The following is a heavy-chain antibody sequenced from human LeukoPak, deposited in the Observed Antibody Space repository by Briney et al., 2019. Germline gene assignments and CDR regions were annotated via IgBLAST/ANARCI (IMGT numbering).Heavy chain of an antibody. D-gene: IGHD3-3*01. CDR1: GYSISSGYY. V-gene: IGHV4-38-2*01. CDR2: IYHSGST. J-gene: IGHJ4*02. Sequence: SETLSLTCAVSGYSISSGYYWGWIRQPPGKGLEWIGSIYHSGSTYYNRSLKSRVTISVDTSKNQFSLKLSSVTAADTAVYYCASHGVVNNVIDYWGQGTLVTVSS. CDR3: ASHGVVNNVIDY.